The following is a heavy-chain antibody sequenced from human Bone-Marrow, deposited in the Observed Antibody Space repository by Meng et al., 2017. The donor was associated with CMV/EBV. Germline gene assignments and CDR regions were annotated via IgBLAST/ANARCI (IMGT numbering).Heavy chain of an antibody. D-gene: IGHD6-13*01. V-gene: IGHV3-30-3*01. J-gene: IGHJ5*02. CDR3: AREGYSSSWPNWFDP. CDR1: GFTFSSYA. Sequence: GESLKISCAASGFTFSSYAMHWVRQAPGKGLEWVAVISYDGSNKYYADSVKGRFTISRDNSKNTLYLQMNSLRAEDTAVYYCAREGYSSSWPNWFDPWGQGPRVTGYS. CDR2: ISYDGSNK.